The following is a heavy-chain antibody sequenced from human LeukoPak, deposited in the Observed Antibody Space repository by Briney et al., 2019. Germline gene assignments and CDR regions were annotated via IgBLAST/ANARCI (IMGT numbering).Heavy chain of an antibody. CDR3: ARLRCSSTSRLAGAFDI. D-gene: IGHD2-2*01. CDR1: GGTFSSYT. CDR2: ILPILGIA. V-gene: IGHV1-69*02. Sequence: SVKVSCKASGGTFSSYTISWVRPAPGQGLEWMGRILPILGIANYAQKFQGRVTITADNSTSTAYMELSSLRSEDTAVYYCARLRCSSTSRLAGAFDIWGQGTMVTVSS. J-gene: IGHJ3*02.